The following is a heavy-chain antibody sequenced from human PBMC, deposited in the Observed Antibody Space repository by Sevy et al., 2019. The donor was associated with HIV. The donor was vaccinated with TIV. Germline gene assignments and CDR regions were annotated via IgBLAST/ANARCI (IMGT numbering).Heavy chain of an antibody. CDR2: IKGEGSDK. V-gene: IGHV3-7*01. CDR1: GFTFSANW. Sequence: GGSLRLSCAASGFTFSANWMNWVRQAPGKGLEGVANIKGEGSDKHYVDSVEGRFTISRDNAKNLLYLQMNSLRVEDTAFYYCAHETFGRFESWGQGTLVTVSS. J-gene: IGHJ4*02. CDR3: AHETFGRFES. D-gene: IGHD3-16*01.